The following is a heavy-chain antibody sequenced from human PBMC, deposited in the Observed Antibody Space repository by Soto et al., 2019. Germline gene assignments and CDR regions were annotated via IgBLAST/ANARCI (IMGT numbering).Heavy chain of an antibody. CDR1: GYTFTGYY. CDR2: INPNSGGT. J-gene: IGHJ6*02. CDR3: ALLAGGRGYSYGYGMDV. Sequence: QVQLVQSGAEVKKPGASVKVSCKASGYTFTGYYMHWVRQAPGQGLEWMGWINPNSGGTNYAQKFQGWVTMTRDTSISTAYMELSRLRSDDTAVYYCALLAGGRGYSYGYGMDVWGQGTTVTVSS. V-gene: IGHV1-2*04. D-gene: IGHD5-18*01.